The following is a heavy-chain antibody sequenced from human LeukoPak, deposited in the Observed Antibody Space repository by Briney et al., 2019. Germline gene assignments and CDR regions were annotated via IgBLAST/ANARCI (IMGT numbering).Heavy chain of an antibody. V-gene: IGHV1-69*13. D-gene: IGHD6-13*01. Sequence: ASVKVSFKASGGTFSSYAISWVRQAPGQGLEWMGGIIPIFGTANYAQKFQGRVTITADESTSTAYMELSSLRSEDTAVYYCARREVKAAPDDYYYYGMDVWGKGTTVTVSS. CDR3: ARREVKAAPDDYYYYGMDV. CDR1: GGTFSSYA. J-gene: IGHJ6*04. CDR2: IIPIFGTA.